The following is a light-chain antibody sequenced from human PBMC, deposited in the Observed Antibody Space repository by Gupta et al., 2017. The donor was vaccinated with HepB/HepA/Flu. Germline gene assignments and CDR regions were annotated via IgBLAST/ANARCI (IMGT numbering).Light chain of an antibody. J-gene: IGLJ2*01. V-gene: IGLV2-14*03. Sequence: QSALTQPASVSGSPGQSITISCIATSSDVGGYKYVSWYQQLPGKAPKLLLYDVSSRPSGVSNRFSGSKSANTASLTISGLQPEDEADYFCSSYTDITTSVIFGGGTRLTVL. CDR1: SSDVGGYKY. CDR3: SSYTDITTSVI. CDR2: DVS.